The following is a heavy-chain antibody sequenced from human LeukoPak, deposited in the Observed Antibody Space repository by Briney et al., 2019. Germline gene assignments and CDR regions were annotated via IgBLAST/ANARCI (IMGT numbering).Heavy chain of an antibody. J-gene: IGHJ4*02. Sequence: SETLSLTCTVSGRHISSSYHHWTWLRQPPGEGLGWIGTIYDSGNTYYNPSLRGRVTISLDTPKSQFSLHLTSLSASDTALYIFAGVKTKDSGFDFWGQGTLVTVSS. CDR2: IYDSGNT. D-gene: IGHD1-14*01. CDR1: GRHISSSYHH. V-gene: IGHV4-39*02. CDR3: AGVKTKDSGFDF.